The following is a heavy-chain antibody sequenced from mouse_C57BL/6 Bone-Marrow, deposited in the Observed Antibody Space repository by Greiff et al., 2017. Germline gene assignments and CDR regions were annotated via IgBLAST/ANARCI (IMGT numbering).Heavy chain of an antibody. CDR3: ARDRYYYGSSYYDY. CDR2: INYDGSST. Sequence: EVNLVESEGGLVQPGSSMKLSCTASGFTFSDYYMAWVRQVPEKGLEWVANINYDGSSTYYLDSLKSRFIISRDNAKNILYLQMSSLKSEDTATYYCARDRYYYGSSYYDYWGQGTTLTVSS. J-gene: IGHJ2*01. CDR1: GFTFSDYY. D-gene: IGHD1-1*01. V-gene: IGHV5-16*01.